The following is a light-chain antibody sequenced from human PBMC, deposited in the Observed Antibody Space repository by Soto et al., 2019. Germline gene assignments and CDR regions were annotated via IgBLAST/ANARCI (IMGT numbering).Light chain of an antibody. J-gene: IGKJ2*01. V-gene: IGKV3-20*01. CDR1: QSVNRRY. CDR3: QQYGSSPYT. Sequence: EIVLTPSPGTLSLSPVERATLSCRASQSVNRRYLAWYQQKPGQAPRLLIYGASSRATGIPDRFSGTGSGTDFALIINRLEPEDFAVYYCQQYGSSPYTFGLGTKVDIK. CDR2: GAS.